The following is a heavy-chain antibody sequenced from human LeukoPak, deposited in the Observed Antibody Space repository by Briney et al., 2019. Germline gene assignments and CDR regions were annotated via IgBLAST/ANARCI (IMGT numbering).Heavy chain of an antibody. D-gene: IGHD3-10*01. CDR1: GYSFTTFW. CDR3: ARLGGSGTYYPLDC. CDR2: IYPGDSDT. V-gene: IGHV5-51*01. J-gene: IGHJ4*02. Sequence: GESLKISCKGSGYSFTTFWIAWVRQMPGKGLEWMGIIYPGDSDTRYSPSFQGQVTISADKSISTAYLQWSSLKASDSAVYYCARLGGSGTYYPLDCWGQGALVTVSS.